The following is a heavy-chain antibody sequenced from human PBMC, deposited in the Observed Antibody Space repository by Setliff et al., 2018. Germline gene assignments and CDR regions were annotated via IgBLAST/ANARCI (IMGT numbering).Heavy chain of an antibody. CDR3: ARDPGRTYYYDSSGYENAFDI. CDR1: GGSFSTYY. D-gene: IGHD3-22*01. CDR2: IYYSGST. V-gene: IGHV4-59*01. J-gene: IGHJ3*02. Sequence: ETLSLTCAVYGGSFSTYYWIWIRQPPGKGLEWIGSIYYSGSTNYNPSLKSRVTISVDTSENQFSLRLNSVTAADTAVYYCARDPGRTYYYDSSGYENAFDIWGQGTMVTVSS.